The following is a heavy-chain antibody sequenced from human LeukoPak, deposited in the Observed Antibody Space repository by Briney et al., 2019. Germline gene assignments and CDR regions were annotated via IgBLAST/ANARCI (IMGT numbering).Heavy chain of an antibody. D-gene: IGHD6-19*01. J-gene: IGHJ3*02. V-gene: IGHV4-39*01. CDR3: ARHSLYSSGYAFDI. CDR1: GGSISSSSYY. Sequence: PSETLSLTCTVSGGSISSSSYYWGWIRQPPGKGLEWIGSIYYSGSTYYNPSLKSRITISVDTSKNQFSLKLSSVTAADTAVYYCARHSLYSSGYAFDIWGQGIMVTVSS. CDR2: IYYSGST.